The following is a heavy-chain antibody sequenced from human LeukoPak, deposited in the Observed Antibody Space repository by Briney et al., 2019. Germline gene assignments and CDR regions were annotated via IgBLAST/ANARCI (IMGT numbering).Heavy chain of an antibody. J-gene: IGHJ5*02. CDR3: AKSHTSGWYSGNWFDP. Sequence: PGGSLRLSCAASGFTFDTDAMNWVRQAPGKGLEWVSAISSTGGSTYYADSVKGRFTIARDNSKNTLYLLMNSLRVEDTAVYYCAKSHTSGWYSGNWFDPWGQGTLVTVSS. CDR1: GFTFDTDA. CDR2: ISSTGGST. V-gene: IGHV3-23*01. D-gene: IGHD6-19*01.